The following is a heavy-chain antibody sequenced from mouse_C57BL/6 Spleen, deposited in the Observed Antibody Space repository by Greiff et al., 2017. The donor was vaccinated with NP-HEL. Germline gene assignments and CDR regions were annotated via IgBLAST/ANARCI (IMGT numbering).Heavy chain of an antibody. CDR1: GYTFTSYW. Sequence: EVQLQQSGTVLARPGASVKMSCKTSGYTFTSYWMHWVKQRPGQGLEWIGAIYPGNSDTSYNQKFKGKAKLTAVTSASTAYMELSSLTNEDSAVYYGTGGTTAYYAMDYWGQGTSVTVSS. CDR3: TGGTTAYYAMDY. V-gene: IGHV1-5*01. J-gene: IGHJ4*01. D-gene: IGHD1-2*01. CDR2: IYPGNSDT.